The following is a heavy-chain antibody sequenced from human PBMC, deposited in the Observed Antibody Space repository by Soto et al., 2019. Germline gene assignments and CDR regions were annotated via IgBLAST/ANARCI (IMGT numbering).Heavy chain of an antibody. CDR3: AAGYYDILTGYYANYYYGMDV. CDR1: GFTFSSYA. Sequence: GGSLRLSCAASGFTFSSYAMSWVRQAPGKGLEWVSAISGSGGSTYYADSVKGRFTIPRDNSKNTLYLQMNSLRAEDTAVYYCAAGYYDILTGYYANYYYGMDVWGQGTTVTVSS. V-gene: IGHV3-23*01. J-gene: IGHJ6*02. D-gene: IGHD3-9*01. CDR2: ISGSGGST.